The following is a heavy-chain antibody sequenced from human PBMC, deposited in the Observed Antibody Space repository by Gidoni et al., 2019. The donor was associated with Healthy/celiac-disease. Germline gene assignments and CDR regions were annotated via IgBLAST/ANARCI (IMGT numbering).Heavy chain of an antibody. Sequence: QVQLVESGGGVVQHGRSLRLSCAASGFTFSSYGLHWVRQAPGKGLEWVAVISYDGSNKYYADSVKGRFTISRDNSKNTLYLQMNSLRAEDTAVYYCAKDQDDYGGTYYYYGMDVWGQGTTVTVSS. CDR1: GFTFSSYG. CDR2: ISYDGSNK. CDR3: AKDQDDYGGTYYYYGMDV. V-gene: IGHV3-30*18. D-gene: IGHD4-17*01. J-gene: IGHJ6*02.